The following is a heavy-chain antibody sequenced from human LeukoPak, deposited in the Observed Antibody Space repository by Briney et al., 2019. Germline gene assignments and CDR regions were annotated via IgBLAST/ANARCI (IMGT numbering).Heavy chain of an antibody. D-gene: IGHD1-20*01. Sequence: PGGSLRLSCAASGFTFSSYAMSWVRQAPGKGLEWVSGSSGSGGSTYYADSVKGRFTNSRDNSKNTLYLQMDSLRAEDTAVYYCAKDRLTATPYYFDYWGQGTLVTVSS. CDR3: AKDRLTATPYYFDY. CDR2: SSGSGGST. CDR1: GFTFSSYA. V-gene: IGHV3-23*01. J-gene: IGHJ4*02.